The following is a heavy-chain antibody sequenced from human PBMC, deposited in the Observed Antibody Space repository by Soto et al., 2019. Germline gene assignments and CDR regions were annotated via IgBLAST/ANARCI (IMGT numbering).Heavy chain of an antibody. CDR1: GYTFTSYY. J-gene: IGHJ6*02. CDR2: INPSGGST. Sequence: ASVKVSCKASGYTFTSYYMHWVRQAPGQGLEWMGIINPSGGSTSYAQKFQGRVTMTRDTSTSTVYMELSSLRSEDTAVYYCARGSPVRGVIMRGLWDYYYGMDVWGQGTTVTAP. CDR3: ARGSPVRGVIMRGLWDYYYGMDV. D-gene: IGHD3-10*01. V-gene: IGHV1-46*01.